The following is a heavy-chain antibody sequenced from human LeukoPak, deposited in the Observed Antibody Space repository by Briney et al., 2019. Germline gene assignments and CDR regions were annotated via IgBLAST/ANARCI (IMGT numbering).Heavy chain of an antibody. Sequence: GASVKVSCKASGYTFTSYGISWVRQAPGQGLEWMGWISAYNGNTNYAQKLQGRVTMTTDTSTSTAYMELRSLRSDAPAVYYCARDRVYCSGGSCYPYYFDYWGQGTLVTVSS. J-gene: IGHJ4*02. CDR3: ARDRVYCSGGSCYPYYFDY. CDR1: GYTFTSYG. CDR2: ISAYNGNT. D-gene: IGHD2-15*01. V-gene: IGHV1-18*04.